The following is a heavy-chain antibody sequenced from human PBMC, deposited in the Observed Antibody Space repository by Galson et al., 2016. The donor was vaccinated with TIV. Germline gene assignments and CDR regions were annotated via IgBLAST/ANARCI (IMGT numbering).Heavy chain of an antibody. CDR3: ARDRRHCGNECFLRYYYGMDV. CDR1: GLSVTDNP. J-gene: IGHJ6*02. Sequence: SLRLSCAASGLSVTDNPMTWVRQAPGQGLEWVALIYDDGKKMYADSVQGRFTISRDSSKNVLYLQMTSLRGDDTAVYFCARDRRHCGNECFLRYYYGMDVWGQGTAVTVSS. V-gene: IGHV3-66*02. D-gene: IGHD2-21*01. CDR2: IYDDGKK.